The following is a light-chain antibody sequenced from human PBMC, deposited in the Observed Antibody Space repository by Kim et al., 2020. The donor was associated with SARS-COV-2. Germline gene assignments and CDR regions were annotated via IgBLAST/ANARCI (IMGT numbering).Light chain of an antibody. CDR2: GNN. J-gene: IGLJ2*01. CDR1: ILRIYY. CDR3: NSRSRSGTEIV. Sequence: SSELTQDPAVSVALGQTVKITCQGDILRIYYPSWFQRKPGQDPILVLYGNNYRPSGIPDRFSASSSGTTASLILTGAQAGDEADFYCNSRSRSGTEIVFG. V-gene: IGLV3-19*01.